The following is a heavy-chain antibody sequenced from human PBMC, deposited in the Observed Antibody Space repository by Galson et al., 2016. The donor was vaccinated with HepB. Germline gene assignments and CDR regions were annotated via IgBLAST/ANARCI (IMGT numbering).Heavy chain of an antibody. V-gene: IGHV3-73*01. CDR1: GFSFSDFS. J-gene: IGHJ4*02. D-gene: IGHD4-17*01. CDR2: MGSKANSYAT. Sequence: SLRLSCAASGFSFSDFSMHWVRQASGKGLEWVGRMGSKANSYATAYGASVKGRFTISRDDSKNTAYLQMNSLKTEDTAVYYCTSGVDFYGDYEDSWGQGTLVTVSS. CDR3: TSGVDFYGDYEDS.